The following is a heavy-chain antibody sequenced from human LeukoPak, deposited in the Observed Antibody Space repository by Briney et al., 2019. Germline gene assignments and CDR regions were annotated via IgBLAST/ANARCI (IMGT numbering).Heavy chain of an antibody. CDR3: TTESPYSDY. J-gene: IGHJ4*02. V-gene: IGHV3-15*01. Sequence: PGGSLRLSCAASGFTFSNAWMSWVRQAPGKGLEWVGRIKSKPEGGTTDYAAPVKGRFTISRDDSKNTLFLQMNSLKTEDTAVYYCTTESPYSDYWGRGTLVTVSS. CDR2: IKSKPEGGTT. CDR1: GFTFSNAW.